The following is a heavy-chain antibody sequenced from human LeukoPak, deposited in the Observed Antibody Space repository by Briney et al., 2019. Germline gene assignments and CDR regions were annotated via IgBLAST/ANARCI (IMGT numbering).Heavy chain of an antibody. J-gene: IGHJ5*02. CDR3: ARGPRNDP. V-gene: IGHV1-8*01. D-gene: IGHD1-14*01. CDR1: RYPFTTYE. Sequence: GASVKVSCKTSRYPFTTYEIHWVRQAAGQGLEWMGWVHPNSGNTAYAQKFQGRVTMTRDTSISTTYMELSGLRSDDTAVYFCARGPRNDPWGQGTLVTVSS. CDR2: VHPNSGNT.